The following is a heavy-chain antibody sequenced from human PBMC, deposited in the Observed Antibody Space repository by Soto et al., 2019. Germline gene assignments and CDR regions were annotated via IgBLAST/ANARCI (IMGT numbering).Heavy chain of an antibody. V-gene: IGHV4-39*01. Sequence: QLQLQESGPGLVKPSETLSLTCTVAGGSVSSSTYYWGWIRQPPGKGLEWIATFYYSGSTYHNPSLNSRVHLTADTSKNQFSLKLSSVTATDTAVYYCARHHGTYYDAFDIWGQGTMVTVSS. J-gene: IGHJ3*02. CDR2: FYYSGST. D-gene: IGHD1-26*01. CDR3: ARHHGTYYDAFDI. CDR1: GGSVSSSTYY.